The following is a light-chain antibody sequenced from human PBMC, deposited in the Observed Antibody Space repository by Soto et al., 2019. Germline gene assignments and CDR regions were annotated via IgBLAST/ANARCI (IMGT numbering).Light chain of an antibody. CDR1: QSITTH. J-gene: IGKJ4*01. Sequence: DIQMTQSPSSLSASIGESVTITCRASQSITTHLDWYQQTPGKAPNLLIFAASNMSSEVPSRFSGSGSGTEFTLTISNLQSEDFETYFCQQNYTCPASFGEGTQVEIK. CDR2: AAS. CDR3: QQNYTCPAS. V-gene: IGKV1-39*01.